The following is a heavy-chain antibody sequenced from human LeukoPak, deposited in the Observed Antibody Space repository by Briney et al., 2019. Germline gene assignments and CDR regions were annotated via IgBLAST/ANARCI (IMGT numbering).Heavy chain of an antibody. J-gene: IGHJ3*02. Sequence: SETLSLTCAVYGGSFSGYYWSWIRRPPGKGLEWIGEINHSGSTNYNPSLKSRVTISVDTSKNQFSLKLSSVTAADTAVYYCARGLADIVVVPAAPRRAFDIWGQGTMVTVSS. D-gene: IGHD2-2*01. CDR1: GGSFSGYY. CDR3: ARGLADIVVVPAAPRRAFDI. V-gene: IGHV4-34*01. CDR2: INHSGST.